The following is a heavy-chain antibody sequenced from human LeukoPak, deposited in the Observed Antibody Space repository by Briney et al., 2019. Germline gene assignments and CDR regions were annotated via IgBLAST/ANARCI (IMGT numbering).Heavy chain of an antibody. D-gene: IGHD3-10*01. CDR2: ISSSGSDI. V-gene: IGHV3-21*01. Sequence: GGSLRLSCAASGFTFSSYSMNWVRQAPGKGLEWGSSISSSGSDIYYADSVKGRFTISRDNSKNSLYLQMNILRSEDTAVYYCARRGYFDYWGQGTLVTVSS. J-gene: IGHJ4*02. CDR3: ARRGYFDY. CDR1: GFTFSSYS.